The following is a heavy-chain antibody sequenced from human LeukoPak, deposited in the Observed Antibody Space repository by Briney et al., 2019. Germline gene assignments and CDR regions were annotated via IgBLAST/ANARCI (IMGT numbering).Heavy chain of an antibody. D-gene: IGHD2-2*02. V-gene: IGHV4-34*01. CDR1: GGSFSGYY. CDR3: ARYRLKVPAAIRNWFDP. J-gene: IGHJ5*02. CDR2: INHSGST. Sequence: SETLSLTCAVYGGSFSGYYWSWIRQPPGKGLEWIGEINHSGSTNYNPSFKSRVTISVDTSKNQFSLKLSSVTAADTAVYYCARYRLKVPAAIRNWFDPWGQGTLVTVSS.